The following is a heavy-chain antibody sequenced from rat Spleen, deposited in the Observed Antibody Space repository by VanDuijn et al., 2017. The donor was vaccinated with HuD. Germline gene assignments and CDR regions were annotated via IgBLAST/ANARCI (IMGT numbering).Heavy chain of an antibody. CDR3: AREGVRVYDYVLDA. Sequence: QVQLKESGPGLVQPSQTLSLTCTVSGLSLTSNSVSWIRQPPGKGLEWMGVIWSNGGTDYNSAIKSRLSISRDTSKSQVFLKMNSLQTEDIATYYCAREGVRVYDYVLDAWGQGASVTVSS. CDR1: GLSLTSNS. V-gene: IGHV2-47*01. J-gene: IGHJ4*01. D-gene: IGHD1-4*01. CDR2: IWSNGGT.